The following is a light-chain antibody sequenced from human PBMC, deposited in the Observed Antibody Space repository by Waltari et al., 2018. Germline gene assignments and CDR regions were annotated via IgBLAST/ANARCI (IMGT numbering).Light chain of an antibody. V-gene: IGLV2-14*01. CDR1: NSDVCSYNS. CDR2: EVT. J-gene: IGLJ2*01. CDR3: SSYAGNEFVI. Sequence: QSALTQPASVSGSPGQSITLSCTGTNSDVCSYNSFSWYQQHPGKAPKLMIYEVTNRPSGLSNRFSGSKSGNTASLTITELQAEDEADYYCSSYAGNEFVIFGGGTKLTVL.